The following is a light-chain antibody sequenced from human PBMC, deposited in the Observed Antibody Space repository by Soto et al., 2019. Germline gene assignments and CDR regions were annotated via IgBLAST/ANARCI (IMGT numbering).Light chain of an antibody. Sequence: ETVFTQSPSTLALSPGESATLSCRASQSVSTYLAWYQQKPGQAPRLLIYDASNRVTGIPARFRGSGSGTDFTLTISSLEPDDFAVHYCQQRSNWQITFGQGTRLEIK. J-gene: IGKJ5*01. V-gene: IGKV3-11*01. CDR1: QSVSTY. CDR3: QQRSNWQIT. CDR2: DAS.